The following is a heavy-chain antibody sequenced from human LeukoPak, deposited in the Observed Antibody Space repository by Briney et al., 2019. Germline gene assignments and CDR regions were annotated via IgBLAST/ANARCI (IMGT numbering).Heavy chain of an antibody. V-gene: IGHV4-59*01. CDR3: ARDGAENWFDP. CDR2: IYYSGST. J-gene: IGHJ5*02. D-gene: IGHD3-10*01. Sequence: PSETLSLTCTVSGGSISSYYWSWIRQPPGKGLEWIGYIYYSGSTNYNPSLKSRVTISVDTSKNQFSLKLSSVTAADTAVYYCARDGAENWFDPWGQGTPVTVSS. CDR1: GGSISSYY.